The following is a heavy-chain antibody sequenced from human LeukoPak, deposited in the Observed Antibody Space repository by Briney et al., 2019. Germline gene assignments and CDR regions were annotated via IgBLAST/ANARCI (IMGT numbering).Heavy chain of an antibody. CDR2: IYYSGST. Sequence: SETLSLTCTVSGGSISSGGYYWSWIRQHPGKGLEWIGYIYYSGSTYYNPSLKSRVTISVDTSKNQFSLKLSSVTAADTAVYYCARVEAGYSYGLYYFDYWGQGTLVTVSS. CDR3: ARVEAGYSYGLYYFDY. V-gene: IGHV4-31*03. D-gene: IGHD5-18*01. J-gene: IGHJ4*02. CDR1: GGSISSGGYY.